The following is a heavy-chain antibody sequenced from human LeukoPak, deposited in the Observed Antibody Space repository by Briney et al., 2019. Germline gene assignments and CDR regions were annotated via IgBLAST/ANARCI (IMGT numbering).Heavy chain of an antibody. J-gene: IGHJ3*02. CDR2: ISWNSGSI. CDR3: AKVLPIVATIGAFDI. D-gene: IGHD5-12*01. Sequence: QPGRPLRLLCAASGFTFDDYAMHWVREAPGKGLVWVSGISWNSGSIGYADSVKGRFSISRDNAKNSLYLQMNSLRAEDTALYYCAKVLPIVATIGAFDIWGQGTMVTVSS. CDR1: GFTFDDYA. V-gene: IGHV3-9*01.